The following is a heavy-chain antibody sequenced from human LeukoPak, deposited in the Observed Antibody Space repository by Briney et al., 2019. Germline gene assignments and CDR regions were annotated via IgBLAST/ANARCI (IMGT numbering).Heavy chain of an antibody. CDR2: ISYDGSNK. J-gene: IGHJ4*02. CDR1: GFTFSSYA. V-gene: IGHV3-30-3*01. D-gene: IGHD2-2*01. CDR3: VSFYETY. Sequence: GRSLRLSCAASGFTFSSYAMHWVRQAPGKGLEWVAVISYDGSNKYYADSVKGRFTISRDNSKNTVYLQMNNLRAEDTAVYYCVSFYETYWGRGTLVTVSS.